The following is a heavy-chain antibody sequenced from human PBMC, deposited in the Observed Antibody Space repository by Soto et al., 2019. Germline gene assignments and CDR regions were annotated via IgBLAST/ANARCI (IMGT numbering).Heavy chain of an antibody. CDR2: FYHSGRT. V-gene: IGHV4-4*02. Sequence: QVQLQESGPGLVKPSGTLSLTCAVSGDSISRSYWWSWVRQLPGKGLEWIGEFYHSGRTIYNPSLQSRFTLSLDKFKNEFSVKMSSVTDAYAAVYYCTSKFGHLFADAFDCCGQGTMVTVSS. CDR3: TSKFGHLFADAFDC. J-gene: IGHJ3*01. CDR1: GDSISRSYW. D-gene: IGHD3-16*01.